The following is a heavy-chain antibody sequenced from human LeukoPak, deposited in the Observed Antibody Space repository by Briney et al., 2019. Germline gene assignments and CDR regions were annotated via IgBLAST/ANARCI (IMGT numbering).Heavy chain of an antibody. D-gene: IGHD4-17*01. V-gene: IGHV3-23*01. CDR1: GFTFSSYA. Sequence: SGGSLRLSCAASGFTFSSYAMSWVRQAPGKGLEWVSAISGSGGSTYYADSVKGRFTISRDNSKNTLYLQMNSLRAEDTAVYYCAKTSGTTVTRKNWFDPWGQGTLVTVSS. CDR2: ISGSGGST. CDR3: AKTSGTTVTRKNWFDP. J-gene: IGHJ5*02.